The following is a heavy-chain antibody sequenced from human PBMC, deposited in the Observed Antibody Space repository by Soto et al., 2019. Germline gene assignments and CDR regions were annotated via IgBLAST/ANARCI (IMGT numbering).Heavy chain of an antibody. V-gene: IGHV3-21*01. J-gene: IGHJ4*02. D-gene: IGHD3-22*01. CDR3: ARVGGYDSSGYYYYFDY. Sequence: PGGSLRLSCAASGFTFCSFTMNWVRQAPGKGLEWVSSISSSSSYIYYADSVKGRFTISRDNAKNSLYLQMNSLRAEDTAVYYCARVGGYDSSGYYYYFDYWGQGTLVTVSS. CDR2: ISSSSSYI. CDR1: GFTFCSFT.